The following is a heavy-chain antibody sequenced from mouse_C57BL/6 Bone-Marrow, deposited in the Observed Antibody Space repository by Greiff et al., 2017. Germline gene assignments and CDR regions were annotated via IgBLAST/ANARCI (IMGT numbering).Heavy chain of an antibody. CDR3: ERRGAY. V-gene: IGHV1-69*01. Sequence: QVQLQQPGAELVMPGASVKLSCKASGYTFTSYWMHWVKQRPGQGLEWIGEIDPSDSYTNYNQKFKGKSTLTVDNSSSTAYMQLSSLTSEDSAVYYGERRGAYWGQGTLVTVAA. J-gene: IGHJ3*01. CDR2: IDPSDSYT. CDR1: GYTFTSYW.